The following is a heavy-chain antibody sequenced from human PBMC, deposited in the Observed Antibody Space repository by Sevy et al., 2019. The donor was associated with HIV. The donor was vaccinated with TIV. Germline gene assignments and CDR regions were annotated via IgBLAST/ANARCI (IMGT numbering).Heavy chain of an antibody. Sequence: GGSLRLSCAASGFTFSSYSMNWVRQAPGKGLEWVSYISSSSTIYYADSVKGRFTISRDNAKNSLYLQMNSLRAEDTAVYYCARDLSYCSSTSCYGYYYMDVWGKGTTVTVSS. D-gene: IGHD2-2*01. J-gene: IGHJ6*03. CDR1: GFTFSSYS. CDR2: ISSSSTI. CDR3: ARDLSYCSSTSCYGYYYMDV. V-gene: IGHV3-48*01.